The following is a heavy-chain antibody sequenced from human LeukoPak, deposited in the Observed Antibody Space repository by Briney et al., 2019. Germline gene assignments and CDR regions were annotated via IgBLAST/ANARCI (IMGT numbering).Heavy chain of an antibody. Sequence: ASVKVSCKASGYTFTSYGINWVRQAPGQGLEWMGWISTYNGNTNFAQKFQGRVTMTTDTSTSTAYMELRSLRSDDTAVYYCARVDYGGNPEPKNNWFDPWGQGTLVTVSS. CDR1: GYTFTSYG. CDR3: ARVDYGGNPEPKNNWFDP. V-gene: IGHV1-18*01. J-gene: IGHJ5*02. CDR2: ISTYNGNT. D-gene: IGHD4-23*01.